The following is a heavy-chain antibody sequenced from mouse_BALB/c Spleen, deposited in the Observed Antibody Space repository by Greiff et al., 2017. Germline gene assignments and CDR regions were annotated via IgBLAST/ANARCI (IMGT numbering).Heavy chain of an antibody. CDR1: GYAFSSSW. V-gene: IGHV1-82*01. CDR2: IYPGDGDT. CDR3: TREGLLRPFDY. J-gene: IGHJ2*01. D-gene: IGHD1-2*01. Sequence: QVQLKQSGPELVKPGASVKISCKASGYAFSSSWMNWVKQRPGQGLEWIGRIYPGDGDTNYNGKFKGKATLTADKSSSTAYMQLSSLTSVDSAVYFCTREGLLRPFDYWGQGTTLTVSS.